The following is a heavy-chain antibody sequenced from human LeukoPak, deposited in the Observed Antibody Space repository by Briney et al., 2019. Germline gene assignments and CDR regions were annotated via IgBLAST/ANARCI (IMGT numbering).Heavy chain of an antibody. V-gene: IGHV1-46*01. CDR3: ARDIVATIGDY. D-gene: IGHD5-12*01. CDR1: GYTFTSYY. J-gene: IGHJ4*02. Sequence: AASVKVSCKASGYTFTSYYMHWVRPAPGQGLEWMGIINPSGGSTTYAQNFQGRVTMTRDTSTSTVYMELSSLRSEDTAVYYCARDIVATIGDYWGQGTLVTVSS. CDR2: INPSGGST.